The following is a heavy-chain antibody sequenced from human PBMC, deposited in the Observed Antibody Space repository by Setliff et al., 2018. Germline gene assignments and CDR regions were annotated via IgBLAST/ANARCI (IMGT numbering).Heavy chain of an antibody. V-gene: IGHV5-51*01. D-gene: IGHD2-2*01. CDR2: IYPGDSDT. Sequence: GESLKISCTGSGYSFITYWIGWVRQMPGKGLEWMGIIYPGDSDTRYSPSFQGQVTISADKSISTAYLQWSSLKASDTAMYYCARRGAMGSYYYYYYMDVWGKGTTVTVS. J-gene: IGHJ6*03. CDR1: GYSFITYW. CDR3: ARRGAMGSYYYYYYMDV.